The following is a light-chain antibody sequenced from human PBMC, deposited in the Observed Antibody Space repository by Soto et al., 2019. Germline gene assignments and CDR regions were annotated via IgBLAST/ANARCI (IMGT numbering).Light chain of an antibody. Sequence: QSALTQPASVSGSPGQSITISCTGTSSDVGGYRYVSWYQQHPGKAPKLMIYEVSNRPSGVSNRFSGSKSGNTASLTISGLQAEDEAEYYCSSYTSGSTYVFGTGTKLTVL. CDR1: SSDVGGYRY. CDR3: SSYTSGSTYV. V-gene: IGLV2-14*01. CDR2: EVS. J-gene: IGLJ1*01.